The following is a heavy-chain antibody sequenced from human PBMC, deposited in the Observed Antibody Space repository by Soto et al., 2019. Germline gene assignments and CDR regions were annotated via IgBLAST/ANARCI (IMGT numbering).Heavy chain of an antibody. CDR2: INPSGGST. V-gene: IGHV1-46*01. CDR3: ASARAPRLTTVTTYYYYYGMDV. Sequence: QVQLVQSGAEVKKPGASVKVSCKASGYTFTSYYMHWVRQAPGQGLEWMGIINPSGGSTSYAQKFQGRVTMTRDTSTRTVYMELSSLRSEDTAVYYCASARAPRLTTVTTYYYYYGMDVWGQGTTVTVSS. CDR1: GYTFTSYY. D-gene: IGHD4-17*01. J-gene: IGHJ6*02.